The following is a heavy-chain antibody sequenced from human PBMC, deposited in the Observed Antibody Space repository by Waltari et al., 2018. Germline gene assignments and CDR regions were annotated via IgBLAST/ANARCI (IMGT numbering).Heavy chain of an antibody. CDR1: GYTFTGYF. CDR3: ARDSVWGLDQ. Sequence: QVQVVQSGAEVKRPGASVRVSCKTSGYTFTGYFFHWVRQAPGQGLEWMGIINPSGGSTSYAQKFQGRVTLTRDKSTSTFYMDLDSLRFDDTAVYYCARDSVWGLDQWGQGTLVIVSS. CDR2: INPSGGST. D-gene: IGHD1-26*01. V-gene: IGHV1-46*01. J-gene: IGHJ4*02.